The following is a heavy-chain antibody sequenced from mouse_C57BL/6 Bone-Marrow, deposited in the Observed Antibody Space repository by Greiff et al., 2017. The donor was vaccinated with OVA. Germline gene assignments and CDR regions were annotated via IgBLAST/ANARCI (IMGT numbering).Heavy chain of an antibody. Sequence: EVQLVESGGDLVKPGGSLKLSCAASGFTFSSYGMSWVRQTPDKRLGWVATISSGGSYTYYPDSVKGRFTISRDNAKNTLYLQMSSLKSEDTAMYYCARHLCLDYWGQGTTLTVSS. CDR2: ISSGGSYT. CDR1: GFTFSSYG. J-gene: IGHJ2*01. V-gene: IGHV5-6*01. CDR3: ARHLCLDY.